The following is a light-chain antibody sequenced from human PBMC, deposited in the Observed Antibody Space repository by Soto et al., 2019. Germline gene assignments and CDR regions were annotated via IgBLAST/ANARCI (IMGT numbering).Light chain of an antibody. CDR3: QTWDTGIHVV. J-gene: IGLJ2*01. CDR2: LNSDGSH. CDR1: SGHSSYA. Sequence: QPVLTQSPSASASLGASVTRTCTLSSGHSSYAIAWHQQQPEKGPRYLMKLNSDGSHSKGDGIPDRFSGSSSGAERYLTISSLQSEDEADYYCQTWDTGIHVVFGGGTKVTVL. V-gene: IGLV4-69*01.